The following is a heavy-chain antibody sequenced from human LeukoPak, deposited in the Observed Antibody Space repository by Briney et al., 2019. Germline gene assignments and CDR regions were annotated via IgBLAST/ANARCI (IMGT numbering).Heavy chain of an antibody. D-gene: IGHD6-19*01. J-gene: IGHJ4*02. CDR3: ARDRGSSGWYESYWDY. Sequence: SRVTISVDTSKNQFSLKLSSVTAADTAVYYCARDRGSSGWYESYWDYWGQGTLVTVSS. V-gene: IGHV4-30-2*04.